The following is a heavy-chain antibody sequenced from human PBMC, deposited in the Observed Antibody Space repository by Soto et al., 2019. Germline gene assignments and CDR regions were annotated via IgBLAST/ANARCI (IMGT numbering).Heavy chain of an antibody. Sequence: QVQLVQSGAEEKKPGPSVKVSCKASGYTFNNYAIHWVRQALGQRREWMGWSNAGNGNVKYSAKFQGTATITRDTCASTADMEVSRLGSQDTAVYYCARGFPLWFDPGGQGTLVTVSS. CDR2: SNAGNGNV. CDR1: GYTFNNYA. J-gene: IGHJ5*02. CDR3: ARGFPLWFDP. D-gene: IGHD3-3*01. V-gene: IGHV1-3*05.